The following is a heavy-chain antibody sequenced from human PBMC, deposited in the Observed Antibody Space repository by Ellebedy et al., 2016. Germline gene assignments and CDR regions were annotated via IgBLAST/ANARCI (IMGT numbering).Heavy chain of an antibody. D-gene: IGHD1-1*01. Sequence: SETLSLTCNVSGGSVSSDYWNWIRRPPGKGLEWIGYVFHTGTTHYNPSLKSRVTMSVDTSKSQFSLRLTSVTAADTAVYYCAKWNGGWNAFDIWGQGTTVIVSS. J-gene: IGHJ3*02. V-gene: IGHV4-59*02. CDR2: VFHTGTT. CDR3: AKWNGGWNAFDI. CDR1: GGSVSSDY.